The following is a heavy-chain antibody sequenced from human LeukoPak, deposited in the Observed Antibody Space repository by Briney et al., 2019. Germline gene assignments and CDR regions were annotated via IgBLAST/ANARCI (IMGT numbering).Heavy chain of an antibody. V-gene: IGHV3-30*02. CDR2: IRNDESDK. CDR1: GFTFSHYG. J-gene: IGHJ4*02. CDR3: AKSIAVAGFAGGRTFDY. D-gene: IGHD6-19*01. Sequence: PGGSLRLSRAAAGFTFSHYGMHWVRQAPGKGLEWVAYIRNDESDKYYADSVKGRFTISRDNSKNTLYVQMHSLRAEDTAVYYCAKSIAVAGFAGGRTFDYWGQGILVTVSS.